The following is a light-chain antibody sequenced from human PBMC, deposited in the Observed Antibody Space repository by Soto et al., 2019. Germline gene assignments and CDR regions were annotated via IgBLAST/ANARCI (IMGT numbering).Light chain of an antibody. CDR1: SSDVGGYSR. V-gene: IGLV2-14*01. CDR3: NSYTSSNTRV. J-gene: IGLJ1*01. Sequence: QSVLTQPASVSGSPGRSITISCTGTSSDVGGYSRVSWYQHHPGKAPKLMIYEVSDRPSGVSNRFSGSKSGNTASLTISGLQAEDEADYYCNSYTSSNTRVFGTGTKVTVL. CDR2: EVS.